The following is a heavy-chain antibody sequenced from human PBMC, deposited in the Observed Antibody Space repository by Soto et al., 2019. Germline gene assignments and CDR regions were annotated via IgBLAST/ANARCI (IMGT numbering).Heavy chain of an antibody. V-gene: IGHV3-30*03. CDR3: ARSTGGSSWFPPNS. CDR1: GFTFSSYG. J-gene: IGHJ4*02. CDR2: VANDGSNQ. Sequence: QVQLVDSGGGVVQPGRSLRLSCAASGFTFSSYGMQWVRQSPGEGPEWVATVANDGSNQYYAEAVTGRLTISRDNPKTTLSLDMDSLSPEDTAVYSCARSTGGSSWFPPNSWGQGTPVTVSS. D-gene: IGHD6-13*01.